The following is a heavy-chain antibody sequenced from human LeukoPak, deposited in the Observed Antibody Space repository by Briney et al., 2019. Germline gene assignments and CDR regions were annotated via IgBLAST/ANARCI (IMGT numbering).Heavy chain of an antibody. Sequence: ASVKVSCKASGYTFTGYYMHWVRQAPGQGLEWMGWINPNSGGTNYAQKFQGRVTMTRDTSISTAYMELSRLRSDDTAVYYCARDVDAAAASGSFDYWGQETLVTVSS. CDR3: ARDVDAAAASGSFDY. D-gene: IGHD6-13*01. CDR2: INPNSGGT. V-gene: IGHV1-2*02. CDR1: GYTFTGYY. J-gene: IGHJ4*02.